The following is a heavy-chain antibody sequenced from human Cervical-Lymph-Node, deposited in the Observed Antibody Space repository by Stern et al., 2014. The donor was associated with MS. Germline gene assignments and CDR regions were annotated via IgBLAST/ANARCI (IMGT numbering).Heavy chain of an antibody. Sequence: VQLVESGADVKKPGASLTVSCKTSGYIFGAYYIHWVRQAPGQGLEWMGSINPNTRDTDYARKFQDRVTMTRDTSINTAYMELFRLTSDDSAIYYCARGRDGVYFDYWGQGSLVVVSS. CDR2: INPNTRDT. CDR3: ARGRDGVYFDY. D-gene: IGHD3-16*01. CDR1: GYIFGAYY. J-gene: IGHJ4*02. V-gene: IGHV1-2*02.